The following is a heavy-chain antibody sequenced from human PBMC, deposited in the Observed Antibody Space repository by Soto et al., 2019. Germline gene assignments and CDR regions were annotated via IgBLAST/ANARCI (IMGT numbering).Heavy chain of an antibody. D-gene: IGHD3-10*01. CDR1: GGSFSGFY. V-gene: IGHV4-34*01. J-gene: IGHJ4*02. CDR2: INDSGTI. Sequence: PSETLSLTCAVYGGSFSGFYWTWIRQTPGKGLEWIGEINDSGTINYNPSLKNRVTISIDTSKNQFSLKLSSVTAADTAVYSCARRVRGRKIFDYWGQGALVTVSS. CDR3: ARRVRGRKIFDY.